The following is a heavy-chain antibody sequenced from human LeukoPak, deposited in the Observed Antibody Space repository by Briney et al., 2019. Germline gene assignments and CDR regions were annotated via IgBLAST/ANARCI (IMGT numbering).Heavy chain of an antibody. CDR3: AKHMRATNTYYFYGLDV. CDR1: GFPFDDYA. CDR2: ISWNSGSM. D-gene: IGHD1-26*01. Sequence: GRSLRLSCAASGFPFDDYAMHWVRQAPGKGLEWVSGISWNSGSMRYADSVRGRFTISRDNAKNSLYLQLSSLRPEDTALYYCAKHMRATNTYYFYGLDVWGQGTTVTVSS. J-gene: IGHJ6*02. V-gene: IGHV3-9*01.